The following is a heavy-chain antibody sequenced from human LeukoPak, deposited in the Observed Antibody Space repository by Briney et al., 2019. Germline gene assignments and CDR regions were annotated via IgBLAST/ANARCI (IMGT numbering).Heavy chain of an antibody. CDR1: GFAFGTYA. V-gene: IGHV3-23*01. Sequence: PGGSLRLSCAGSGFAFGTYAMSWVRQAPGMGLEWVSSISANGQATYYADSVKGRFTISRDNSKNTLYLQMNSLRAEDTAVYYCAKDPWLVQHWGQGTLVTVSS. J-gene: IGHJ1*01. D-gene: IGHD6-19*01. CDR3: AKDPWLVQH. CDR2: ISANGQAT.